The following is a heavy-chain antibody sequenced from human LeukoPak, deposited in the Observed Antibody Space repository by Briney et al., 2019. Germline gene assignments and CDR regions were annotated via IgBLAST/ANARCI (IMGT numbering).Heavy chain of an antibody. CDR1: GFTVSSYW. Sequence: GGSLRLSCAASGFTVSSYWMHWVRQAPGKGLVWVSRINTDGSSTTYADSVKGRFTISRDNAKNTLYLQMNSLRAEDTAVYYCARGACASPSQFDYWGQGNVVTVSS. J-gene: IGHJ4*02. CDR3: ARGACASPSQFDY. V-gene: IGHV3-74*01. CDR2: INTDGSST.